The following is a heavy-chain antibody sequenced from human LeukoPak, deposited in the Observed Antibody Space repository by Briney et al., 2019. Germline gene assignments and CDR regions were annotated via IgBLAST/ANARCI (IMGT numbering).Heavy chain of an antibody. V-gene: IGHV4-59*08. CDR2: IYYSGNT. CDR1: GGSIGSYY. D-gene: IGHD2-2*01. Sequence: PSETLSLTCTVSGGSIGSYYWSWIRQPPGKGLEWIGYIYYSGNTNYIPSLKSRVTISVDTSKNQFSLRLSSVTATDTAVYYCARRGYCSSTSCYEYWFDPWGQGTLVTVSS. CDR3: ARRGYCSSTSCYEYWFDP. J-gene: IGHJ5*02.